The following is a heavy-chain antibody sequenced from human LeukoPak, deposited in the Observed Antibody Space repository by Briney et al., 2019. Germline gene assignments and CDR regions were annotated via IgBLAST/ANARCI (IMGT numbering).Heavy chain of an antibody. CDR3: ARASITMVRGVDH. CDR2: IYYSGST. CDR1: GGSISSYY. Sequence: PSETLSLTCTVSGGSISSYYWGWIRQPPGKGLEWIGYIYYSGSTNYNPSLKSRVTISVDTSKNQFSLKLSSVTAADTAVYYCARASITMVRGVDHWGQGTLVTVSS. D-gene: IGHD3-10*01. V-gene: IGHV4-59*01. J-gene: IGHJ4*02.